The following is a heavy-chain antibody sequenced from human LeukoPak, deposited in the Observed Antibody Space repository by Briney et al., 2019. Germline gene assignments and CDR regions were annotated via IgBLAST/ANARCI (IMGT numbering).Heavy chain of an antibody. Sequence: YPSETLSLTCTVSGGSISSYYWTWIRQPPGKGLEWIGEINHSGSTNYNPSLKSRVTISVDTSKNQFSLKLSSVTAADTAVYYCARTSVYYYGSGSYLKRRYNWFDPWGQGTLVTVSS. J-gene: IGHJ5*02. D-gene: IGHD3-10*01. CDR3: ARTSVYYYGSGSYLKRRYNWFDP. CDR1: GGSISSYY. V-gene: IGHV4-34*01. CDR2: INHSGST.